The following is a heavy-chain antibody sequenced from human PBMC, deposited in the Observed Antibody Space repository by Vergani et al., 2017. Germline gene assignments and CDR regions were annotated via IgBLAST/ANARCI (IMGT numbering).Heavy chain of an antibody. D-gene: IGHD2-2*02. V-gene: IGHV4-59*12. CDR2: MYHSGST. CDR3: ARDEGGCSSTSCYISAFDI. Sequence: QVRLQESGPGLVKPSETLSLTCSVSGGSMSGYYWSWIRQPPGKELEWIGYMYHSGSTNYNPSLETRVTISGDTSKNQFSLKLSSVTAADTAVYYCARDEGGCSSTSCYISAFDIWGQGTMVTVSS. CDR1: GGSMSGYY. J-gene: IGHJ3*02.